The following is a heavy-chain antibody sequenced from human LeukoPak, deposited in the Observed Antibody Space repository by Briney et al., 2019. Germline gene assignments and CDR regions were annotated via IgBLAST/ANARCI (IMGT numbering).Heavy chain of an antibody. CDR2: ISSSGSTI. V-gene: IGHV3-48*03. J-gene: IGHJ4*02. D-gene: IGHD1-26*01. CDR1: GFTFSSYE. CDR3: ATGGGSGSYFGDFDY. Sequence: GGSLRLSCAASGFTFSSYEMNWVRQAPGKGLEWVSYISSSGSTIYYADSVKGRFTISRDNAKNSLYLQMNSLRAEDTAVYYCATGGGSGSYFGDFDYWGQGTLVTVSS.